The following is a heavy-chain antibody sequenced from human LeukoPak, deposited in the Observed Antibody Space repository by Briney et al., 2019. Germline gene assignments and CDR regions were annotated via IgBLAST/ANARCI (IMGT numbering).Heavy chain of an antibody. J-gene: IGHJ4*02. CDR3: ARHVGISF. Sequence: PGGSLRLSCTASGFTFSGAWMTWVRQAPAKGLEWVANIREDGTEKNYVDSVKGRFTISRDNAKNSLFLQMSNLRDDDTAIYYCARHVGISFWGQGTLVTVSS. V-gene: IGHV3-7*01. CDR2: IREDGTEK. CDR1: GFTFSGAW. D-gene: IGHD7-27*01.